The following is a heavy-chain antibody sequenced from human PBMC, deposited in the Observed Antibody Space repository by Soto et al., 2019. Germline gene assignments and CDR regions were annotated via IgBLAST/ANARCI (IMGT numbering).Heavy chain of an antibody. J-gene: IGHJ4*02. Sequence: ASVKVSCKASGYTFTSYDINWVRQATGQGLEWMGWMNPNSGNTGYAQKFQGRVTMTRDTSISTAYMELSSLRSEYTAVYYCARAKSGDYVCGSYLPFDYWGQGTLVTVSS. CDR1: GYTFTSYD. CDR2: MNPNSGNT. D-gene: IGHD3-16*02. V-gene: IGHV1-8*01. CDR3: ARAKSGDYVCGSYLPFDY.